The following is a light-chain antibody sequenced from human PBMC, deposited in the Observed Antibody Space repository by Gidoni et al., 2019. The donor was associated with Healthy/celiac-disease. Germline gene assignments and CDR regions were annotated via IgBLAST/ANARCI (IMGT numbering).Light chain of an antibody. J-gene: IGLJ2*01. Sequence: QYDLTHPRSVSGSPGQSVPISCTGTSSDVGGYNYVSWYQQHPGKAPKLMIYDVSKRPSGVPDLFSGSKAGNASPLTIAGLQADDEADYYCCSYAGYVVFGGGTKLTVL. CDR3: CSYAGYVV. CDR2: DVS. CDR1: SSDVGGYNY. V-gene: IGLV2-11*01.